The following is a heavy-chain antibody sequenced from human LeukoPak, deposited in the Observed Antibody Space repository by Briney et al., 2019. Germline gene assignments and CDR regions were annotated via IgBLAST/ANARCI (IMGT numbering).Heavy chain of an antibody. CDR1: GYTSTSYD. V-gene: IGHV1-8*01. CDR3: ARGRPIANCSSTSCYTGRWFDP. CDR2: MNPNSGNT. Sequence: GASVKVSCKASGYTSTSYDINWVRQAPGQGLEWMGWMNPNSGNTGYAQKFQGRVTMTRNTSISTAYMELSSLRSEDTAVYYCARGRPIANCSSTSCYTGRWFDPWGQGTLVTVSS. J-gene: IGHJ5*02. D-gene: IGHD2-2*02.